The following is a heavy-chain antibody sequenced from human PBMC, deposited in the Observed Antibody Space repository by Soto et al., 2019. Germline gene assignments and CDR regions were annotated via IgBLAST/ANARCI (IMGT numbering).Heavy chain of an antibody. V-gene: IGHV4-39*01. CDR1: GGSISSSSYY. CDR2: IYYSGST. Sequence: SETLSLTCTVSGGSISSSSYYWGWIRQPPGKGLEWIGSIYYSGSTYYNPSLKSRVTISVDTSKNQFSLKLSSVTAADTAVYYCARILVRGVISRKLNWFDPWGQGTLVTVSS. J-gene: IGHJ5*02. D-gene: IGHD3-10*01. CDR3: ARILVRGVISRKLNWFDP.